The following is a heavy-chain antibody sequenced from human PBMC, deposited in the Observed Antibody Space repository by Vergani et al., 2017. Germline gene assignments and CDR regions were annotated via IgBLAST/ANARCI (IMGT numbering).Heavy chain of an antibody. D-gene: IGHD1-14*01. CDR3: AKGQPDGVDAFDI. J-gene: IGHJ3*02. CDR1: GFTFSSYD. CDR2: IGTAGDT. Sequence: EVQLVESGGGLVQPGGSLRLSCAASGFTFSSYDMHWVRQATGKGLEWVSAIGTAGDTYYPGSVKGRFTISRENAKNSLYLQMNSLRAGDTAVYYCAKGQPDGVDAFDIWGQGTMVTVSS. V-gene: IGHV3-13*01.